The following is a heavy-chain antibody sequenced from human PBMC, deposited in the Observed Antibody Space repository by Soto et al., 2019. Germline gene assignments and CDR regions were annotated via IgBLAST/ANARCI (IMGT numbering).Heavy chain of an antibody. V-gene: IGHV3-9*01. CDR3: ARVAVIDYYYYYYMDV. CDR1: GFTFDDYA. J-gene: IGHJ6*03. Sequence: PGGSLRLSCAASGFTFDDYAMHWVRQAPGKGLEWVSGISWNSSSIDYADSVKGRFTISRDNAKNSLYLQMNSLRAEDTAVYYCARVAVIDYYYYYYMDVWGKGTTVTVSS. D-gene: IGHD6-19*01. CDR2: ISWNSSSI.